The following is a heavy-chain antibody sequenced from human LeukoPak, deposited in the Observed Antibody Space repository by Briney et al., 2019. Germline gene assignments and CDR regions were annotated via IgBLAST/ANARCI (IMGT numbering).Heavy chain of an antibody. CDR3: ARDYCGGDCFPDY. D-gene: IGHD2-21*02. Sequence: ASVKVSCKASGYTSTGYYVHWVRQAPGQGLEWMGRINPNSGDTNYAQKFQGRVTMTRDTSISTAYMELSRLRSDDTAVYYCARDYCGGDCFPDYWGQGTLVTVSS. J-gene: IGHJ4*02. CDR2: INPNSGDT. CDR1: GYTSTGYY. V-gene: IGHV1-2*06.